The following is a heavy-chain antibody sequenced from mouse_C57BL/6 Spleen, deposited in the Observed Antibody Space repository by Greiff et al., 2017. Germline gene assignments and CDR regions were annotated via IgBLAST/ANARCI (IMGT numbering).Heavy chain of an antibody. CDR2: INPNDGTT. D-gene: IGHD1-1*01. CDR1: GYSFTDYN. V-gene: IGHV1-39*01. J-gene: IGHJ4*01. CDR3: ARKYYGSSYCAMDY. Sequence: VQLQQSGPELVKPGASVKISCKASGYSFTDYNMNWVKQSNGKSLEWIGVINPNDGTTSYNPKFKGKATLTVDQSSSTAYMQLNSLTSEDSAVYYCARKYYGSSYCAMDYWGQGTSVTVSS.